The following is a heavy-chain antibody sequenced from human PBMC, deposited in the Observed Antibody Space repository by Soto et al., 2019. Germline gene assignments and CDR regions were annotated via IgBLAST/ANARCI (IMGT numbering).Heavy chain of an antibody. D-gene: IGHD6-6*01. CDR1: GFTFTNYG. V-gene: IGHV1-18*03. Sequence: ASVKVSCKASGFTFTNYGISWVRQAPGQGLEWMGWISAYKGNTNYAQKFQGRVTMTTDTPTSTAYLELRSLRSDDMAVYFCASRSGQLPYYFDYWGQGTQVTVSS. CDR2: ISAYKGNT. J-gene: IGHJ4*02. CDR3: ASRSGQLPYYFDY.